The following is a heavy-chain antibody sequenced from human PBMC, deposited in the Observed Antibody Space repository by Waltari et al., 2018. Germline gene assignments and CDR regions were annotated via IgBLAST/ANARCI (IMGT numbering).Heavy chain of an antibody. V-gene: IGHV3-48*04. CDR2: ITGSSQTI. CDR1: GFPFSTYS. CDR3: ARPVAAAGNYGMDV. Sequence: EVQLVESGGNLVQPGGSLRLSCIASGFPFSTYSMNWVRQAPGKGLEWMSYITGSSQTIYYTDSVKGRFTVSRDNAKNSLFLQMSSLRVEDTAVYYCARPVAAAGNYGMDVWGQGTTVTVSS. D-gene: IGHD6-13*01. J-gene: IGHJ6*02.